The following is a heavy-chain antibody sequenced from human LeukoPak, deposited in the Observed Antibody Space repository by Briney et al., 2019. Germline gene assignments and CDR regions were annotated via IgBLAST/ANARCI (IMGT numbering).Heavy chain of an antibody. CDR3: ARVKRITMIVVVTKEYCFDY. D-gene: IGHD3-22*01. CDR1: GGSFSGYY. CDR2: INHSGST. Sequence: SETLSLTCAVYGGSFSGYYWSWIRQPPGKGLEWIGEINHSGSTNYNPSLKSRVTISVDTSKNQFSLKLSSVTAADTAVYYCARVKRITMIVVVTKEYCFDYRGRGTLVTVSS. V-gene: IGHV4-34*01. J-gene: IGHJ4*02.